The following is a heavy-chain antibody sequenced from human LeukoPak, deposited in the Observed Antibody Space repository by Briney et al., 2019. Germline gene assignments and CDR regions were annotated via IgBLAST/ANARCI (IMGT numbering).Heavy chain of an antibody. CDR2: IYYSGST. CDR3: ARGPTVTRRRPPDY. Sequence: SETLSLTCTVSGGSISSYYWSWIRQPPGKGLEWIGYIYYSGSTNYNPSLKSRVTISVDTSKNQFSLKLSSVTAADTAVYYCARGPTVTRRRPPDYWGQGTLVTVSS. J-gene: IGHJ4*02. V-gene: IGHV4-59*12. CDR1: GGSISSYY. D-gene: IGHD4-17*01.